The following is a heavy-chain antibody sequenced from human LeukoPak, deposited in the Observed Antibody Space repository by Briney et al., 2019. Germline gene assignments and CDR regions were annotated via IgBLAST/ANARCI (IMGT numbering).Heavy chain of an antibody. CDR2: MNPNSGNT. CDR3: ARVLVRYSSSFGLGY. CDR1: GYTFTSYY. D-gene: IGHD6-6*01. J-gene: IGHJ4*02. V-gene: IGHV1-8*02. Sequence: ASVKVSCKAPGYTFTSYYMHWVRQAPGQGLEWMGWMNPNSGNTGYAQKFQGRVTMTRNTSISTAYMELSSLRSEDTAVYYCARVLVRYSSSFGLGYWGQGTLVTVSS.